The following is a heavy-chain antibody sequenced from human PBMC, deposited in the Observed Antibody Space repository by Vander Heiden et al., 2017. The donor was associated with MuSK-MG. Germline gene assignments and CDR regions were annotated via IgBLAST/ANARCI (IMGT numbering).Heavy chain of an antibody. Sequence: QVQLVESGGGVVQPGRSLRLSCAASGFTFSSYAMHWVRQAPGKGLEWVAVISYDGSNRYYADYVKGRFAISRDNSKSTLYLQMNSLRAEDTAVYYCARDLSPNYDSRSYHYWGQGALVTVSS. CDR2: ISYDGSNR. D-gene: IGHD3-22*01. V-gene: IGHV3-30*09. CDR3: ARDLSPNYDSRSYHY. J-gene: IGHJ4*02. CDR1: GFTFSSYA.